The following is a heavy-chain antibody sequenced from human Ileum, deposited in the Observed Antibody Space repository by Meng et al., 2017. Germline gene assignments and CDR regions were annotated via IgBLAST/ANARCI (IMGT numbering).Heavy chain of an antibody. D-gene: IGHD5-12*01. V-gene: IGHV1-69*13. CDR1: GGTFTNYA. CDR2: IIPFFGSA. J-gene: IGHJ4*02. Sequence: SVKVSCKASGGTFTNYAINWVRQAPGQGLEWMGSIIPFFGSANYAPRFQGRITITADESTTTAYMELRSLTSDDTAVFYCARASYGGYVEGIDFWGQGTQVTVSS. CDR3: ARASYGGYVEGIDF.